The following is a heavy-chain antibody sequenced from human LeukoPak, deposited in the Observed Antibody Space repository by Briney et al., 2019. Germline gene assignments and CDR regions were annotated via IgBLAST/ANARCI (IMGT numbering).Heavy chain of an antibody. J-gene: IGHJ6*02. D-gene: IGHD1-26*01. Sequence: SETLSLTCAVYGGSFSGYYWSWIRQPPGKGLEWIGEINHSGSTNYNPSLKSRVTMSVDTSKNLFSLKVSSVTAADTAVYYCARGRSNYYGMDVWGQGTTVTVSS. CDR1: GGSFSGYY. V-gene: IGHV4-34*01. CDR3: ARGRSNYYGMDV. CDR2: INHSGST.